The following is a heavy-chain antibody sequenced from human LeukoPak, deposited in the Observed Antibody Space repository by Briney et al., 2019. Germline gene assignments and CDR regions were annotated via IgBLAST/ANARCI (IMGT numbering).Heavy chain of an antibody. J-gene: IGHJ4*02. CDR3: TRDVSQSSSWYGEFDY. V-gene: IGHV3-74*03. CDR2: INSDGSST. D-gene: IGHD6-13*01. Sequence: WGSLRLSCAASGFSFSNHWMHWVRQVPGKGLMWVSRINSDGSSTTYADSVKGRFTISRDNAKNTLYLQMNSLRDEDTAVYYCTRDVSQSSSWYGEFDYWGQGTQVTVSS. CDR1: GFSFSNHW.